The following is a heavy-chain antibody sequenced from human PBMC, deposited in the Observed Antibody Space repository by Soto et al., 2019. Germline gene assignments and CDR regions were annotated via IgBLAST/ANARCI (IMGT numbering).Heavy chain of an antibody. D-gene: IGHD6-13*01. CDR1: GGSFSGHY. Sequence: QVQIQQWGAGLLKPSETLSLICAVYGGSFSGHYWSWIRQPPGKGLEWIGEINDGGTTNYNPSLKSRVIISVDTSKNQFSLKLRSVTAADTAVYYCARGVPGYSSSWYAYWGQRTLVTVSS. V-gene: IGHV4-34*01. CDR2: INDGGTT. CDR3: ARGVPGYSSSWYAY. J-gene: IGHJ4*02.